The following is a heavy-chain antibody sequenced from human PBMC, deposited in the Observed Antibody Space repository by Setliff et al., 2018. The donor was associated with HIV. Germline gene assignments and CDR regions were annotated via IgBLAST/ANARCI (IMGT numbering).Heavy chain of an antibody. Sequence: ASVKVSCKASGYTFTNYGISWVRQAPGQGLEWMGWISADNGNRKNAQKFQGRVTMTTDTSTSTAYMELRSLRSDDTAVYYCARVKILSPRDVWGKGTTVTV. J-gene: IGHJ6*03. CDR3: ARVKILSPRDV. V-gene: IGHV1-18*01. CDR2: ISADNGNR. D-gene: IGHD2-15*01. CDR1: GYTFTNYG.